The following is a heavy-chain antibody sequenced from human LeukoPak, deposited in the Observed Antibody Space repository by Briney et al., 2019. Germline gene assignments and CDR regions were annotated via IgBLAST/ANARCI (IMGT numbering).Heavy chain of an antibody. CDR3: ASAALAYCGGDCYHTFDY. CDR1: GGTFSSYA. V-gene: IGHV1-69*05. CDR2: IIPIFGTA. Sequence: SVKVSCKASGGTFSSYAISWVRQAPGPGLEWMGGIIPIFGTANYAQKFQRRVTITTDESTSTAYMELSSLRSEDTAVYYCASAALAYCGGDCYHTFDYWGQGTLVTVSS. D-gene: IGHD2-21*02. J-gene: IGHJ4*02.